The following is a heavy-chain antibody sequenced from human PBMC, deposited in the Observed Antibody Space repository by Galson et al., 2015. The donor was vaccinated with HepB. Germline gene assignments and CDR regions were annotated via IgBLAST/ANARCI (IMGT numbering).Heavy chain of an antibody. V-gene: IGHV1-24*01. CDR1: GYTLTELS. CDR3: ATGARPFRELLIDY. J-gene: IGHJ4*02. D-gene: IGHD1-26*01. Sequence: SVKVSCKVSGYTLTELSMHWVRQAPGKGLEWMGGFDPEDGETIYAQKFQGRVTMTEDTSTDTAYMELSSLRSEDTAVYYCATGARPFRELLIDYWGQGTLVTVSS. CDR2: FDPEDGET.